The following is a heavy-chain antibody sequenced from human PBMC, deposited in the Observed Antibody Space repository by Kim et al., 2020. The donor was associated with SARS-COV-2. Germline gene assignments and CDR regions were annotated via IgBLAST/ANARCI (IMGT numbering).Heavy chain of an antibody. J-gene: IGHJ4*02. D-gene: IGHD2-2*02. CDR1: GGSISSGDYY. V-gene: IGHV4-30-4*01. CDR2: IYYSGST. CDR3: ARAPLPAAIAPSFDY. Sequence: SETLSLTCTVSGGSISSGDYYWSLIRQPPGKGLEWIGYIYYSGSTYYNPSLKSRVTISVDTSKNQFSLKLSSVTAADTAVYYCARAPLPAAIAPSFDYWGQGTLVTVSS.